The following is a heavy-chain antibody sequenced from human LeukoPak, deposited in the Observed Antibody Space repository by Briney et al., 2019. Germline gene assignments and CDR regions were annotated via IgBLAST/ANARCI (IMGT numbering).Heavy chain of an antibody. J-gene: IGHJ4*02. CDR3: ARMEVYDSSGYPFDY. D-gene: IGHD3-22*01. CDR2: IYYSGST. V-gene: IGHV4-31*03. Sequence: SQTLSLTCTVSGGSISSGGYYWSWIRQHPGKGLEWIGYIYYSGSTYCNPSLKSRVTISVDTSKNQFSLKLSSVTAADTAVYYCARMEVYDSSGYPFDYWGQGTLVTVSS. CDR1: GGSISSGGYY.